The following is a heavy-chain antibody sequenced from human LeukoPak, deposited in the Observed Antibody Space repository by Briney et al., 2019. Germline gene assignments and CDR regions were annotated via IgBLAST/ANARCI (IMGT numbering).Heavy chain of an antibody. Sequence: GGSLRLSCAASGFTFSSYAMSWVRQAPGKGLEWVSAISGSGGSTYYADSVKGRFTISRDNSKNTLYLQMNSLRAEDTAVYYCAAGVYYYDNSGSDAFDIWGQGTMATVSS. V-gene: IGHV3-23*01. CDR2: ISGSGGST. CDR3: AAGVYYYDNSGSDAFDI. J-gene: IGHJ3*02. CDR1: GFTFSSYA. D-gene: IGHD3-22*01.